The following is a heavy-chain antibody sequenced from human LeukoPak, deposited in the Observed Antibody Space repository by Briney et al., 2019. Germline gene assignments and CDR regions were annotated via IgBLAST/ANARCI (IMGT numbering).Heavy chain of an antibody. V-gene: IGHV3-23*01. CDR2: ISGSGGST. Sequence: LTGGSLRLSCAASGFTFSSYAMSWVRQAPGKGLEWVSAISGSGGSTYYADSVKGRFTISRDNSKNTLYLQMNSLRAEDTAVYYCAKGESRPTVTRFDYWGQGTLVTVSS. CDR3: AKGESRPTVTRFDY. CDR1: GFTFSSYA. J-gene: IGHJ4*02. D-gene: IGHD4-17*01.